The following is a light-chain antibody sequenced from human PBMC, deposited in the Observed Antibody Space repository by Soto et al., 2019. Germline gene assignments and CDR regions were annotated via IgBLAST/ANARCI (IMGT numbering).Light chain of an antibody. CDR1: QSVSSSY. V-gene: IGKV3-20*01. CDR3: QQDGSSSFT. CDR2: ATS. J-gene: IGKJ2*01. Sequence: EIVLTQSPGTLSLSSGERATLSCRASQSVSSSYLAWYQQKPGQAPRLLVYATSSRATGIPDRFSGSGSGTDFTLTISILEPEDFAVYYCQQDGSSSFTFGQGTKLEIK.